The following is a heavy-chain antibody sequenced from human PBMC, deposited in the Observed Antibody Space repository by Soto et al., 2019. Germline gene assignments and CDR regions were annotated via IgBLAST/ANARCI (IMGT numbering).Heavy chain of an antibody. D-gene: IGHD3-22*01. CDR2: IYSGGST. J-gene: IGHJ6*02. Sequence: GGSLRLSCAASGFTVSSNYMSWVRQAPGKGLEWVSVIYSGGSTYYADSVKGRFTISRDNSKNTLYLQMNSLRAEDTAVYYCARDSSGFGYYYGMDVWGQGTTVTVAS. CDR1: GFTVSSNY. V-gene: IGHV3-53*01. CDR3: ARDSSGFGYYYGMDV.